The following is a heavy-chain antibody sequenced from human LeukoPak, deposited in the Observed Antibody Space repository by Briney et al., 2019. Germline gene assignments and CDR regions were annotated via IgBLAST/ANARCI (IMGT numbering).Heavy chain of an antibody. CDR2: IYYSRST. CDR1: GGSISSYY. CDR3: ARSYYDSSGYYSQFDY. Sequence: KPSETLSLTCTVSGGSISSYYWSWIRQPPGKGLEWIGYIYYSRSTNYNPSLKSRVTISVDTSKNQFSLKLSSVTAADTAVYYCARSYYDSSGYYSQFDYWGQGTLVTVSS. D-gene: IGHD3-22*01. V-gene: IGHV4-59*01. J-gene: IGHJ4*02.